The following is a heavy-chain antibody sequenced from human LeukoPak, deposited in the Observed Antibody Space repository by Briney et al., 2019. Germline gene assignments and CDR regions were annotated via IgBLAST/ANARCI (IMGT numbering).Heavy chain of an antibody. D-gene: IGHD3-10*01. V-gene: IGHV3-7*01. J-gene: IGHJ4*02. CDR2: IKQDGSEK. CDR1: GSTFSSYW. Sequence: GGSLRLSCAASGSTFSSYWMSWARQAPGKGLEWVANIKQDGSEKYYVDSVKGRFTISRDNAKTSLYLQMNSLRAEDTAVYYCTTGHASGSNFKGDYWGQGTLVTVSS. CDR3: TTGHASGSNFKGDY.